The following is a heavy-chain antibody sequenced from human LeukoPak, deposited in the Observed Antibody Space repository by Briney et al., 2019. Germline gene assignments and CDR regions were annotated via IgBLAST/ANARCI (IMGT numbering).Heavy chain of an antibody. Sequence: SETLSLTCTVSGGSISSSSYYWGWIRQPPGKGLEWIGSIYHSGTYHKPSLKSRVTISVDTSKNQFSLKLSSVTAADTAVYYCATESIAARPNWFDPWGQGTLVTVSP. D-gene: IGHD6-6*01. CDR1: GGSISSSSYY. CDR2: IYHSGT. V-gene: IGHV4-39*01. J-gene: IGHJ5*02. CDR3: ATESIAARPNWFDP.